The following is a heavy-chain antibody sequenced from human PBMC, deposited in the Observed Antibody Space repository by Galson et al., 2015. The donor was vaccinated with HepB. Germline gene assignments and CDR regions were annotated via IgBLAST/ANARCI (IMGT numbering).Heavy chain of an antibody. CDR3: ARHVLVEVVPCCGTDYYYYGMDV. Sequence: QSGAEVKKPGESLKISCKGSGYSFTSYWISWVRQMPGKGLEWMGRIDPSDSYTNYSPSFQGHVTISADKSISTAYLQWSSLKASDTAMYYCARHVLVEVVPCCGTDYYYYGMDVWGQGTTVTVSS. D-gene: IGHD2-21*01. J-gene: IGHJ6*02. CDR1: GYSFTSYW. V-gene: IGHV5-10-1*01. CDR2: IDPSDSYT.